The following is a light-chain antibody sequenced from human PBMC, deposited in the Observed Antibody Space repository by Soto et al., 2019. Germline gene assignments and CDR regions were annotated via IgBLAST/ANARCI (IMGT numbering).Light chain of an antibody. V-gene: IGLV2-23*01. CDR2: EGS. J-gene: IGLJ2*01. Sequence: QSALTQPASVSGSPGQSITISCTGTSSDVGSYNLVSWYQQHPGKAPKLMIYEGSKRPSGVSNRFSGSKSGNTASLTISGLPVEDDAHYYCCSYAGSSTHVVFGGGTKLTVL. CDR1: SSDVGSYNL. CDR3: CSYAGSSTHVV.